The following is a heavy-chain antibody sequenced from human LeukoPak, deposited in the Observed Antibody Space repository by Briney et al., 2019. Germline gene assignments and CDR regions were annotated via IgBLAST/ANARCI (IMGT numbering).Heavy chain of an antibody. Sequence: GASVKVSCKASGYRFIDYYMHWVRQAPGQGLEWMGWINPDSGRTNYGQKFQGRVTMTRDTSISTAYMELSRLRSDDTAVYYCARGGYYDSSGYSPQGPDYWGQGTLVTVSS. CDR2: INPDSGRT. V-gene: IGHV1-2*02. D-gene: IGHD3-22*01. J-gene: IGHJ4*02. CDR1: GYRFIDYY. CDR3: ARGGYYDSSGYSPQGPDY.